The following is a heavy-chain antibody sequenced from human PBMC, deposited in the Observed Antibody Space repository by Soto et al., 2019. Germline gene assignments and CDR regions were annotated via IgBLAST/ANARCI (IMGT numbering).Heavy chain of an antibody. CDR2: ISYDGSNK. Sequence: QVQLVESGGGVVQPGRSLRLSCAASGFTFSSYGMHWVRQAPGKRLEWVAVISYDGSNKYYADSVQGRFTISRDNSKNTLDLQMHSLRAEDTAVYYCAKGQQWLVHPDHDQWELRGWGQGTLVTFSS. CDR1: GFTFSSYG. D-gene: IGHD6-19*01. J-gene: IGHJ4*02. CDR3: AKGQQWLVHPDHDQWELRG. V-gene: IGHV3-30*18.